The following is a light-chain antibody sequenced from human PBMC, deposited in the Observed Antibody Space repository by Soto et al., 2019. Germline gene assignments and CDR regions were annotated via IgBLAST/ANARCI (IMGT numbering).Light chain of an antibody. Sequence: EIVLTQSPGTLSLSPGERATLSCRASQSVSSNYLAWYQQKPGQTPRLLIYGASSRATGIPDRFSGSGSGTGFTLTISRLGPEDFAVFYCQQYGSSPWTFGQGTKVEIK. CDR1: QSVSSNY. V-gene: IGKV3-20*01. CDR3: QQYGSSPWT. CDR2: GAS. J-gene: IGKJ1*01.